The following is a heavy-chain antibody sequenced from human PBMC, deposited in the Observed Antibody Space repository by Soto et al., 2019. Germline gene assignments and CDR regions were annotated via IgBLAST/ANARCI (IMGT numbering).Heavy chain of an antibody. J-gene: IGHJ5*02. Sequence: GGSLRLSCAASGFTLRNSRMSWVRQAPGKGLEWVAVISYDGSNKYYADSVKGRFTISRDNSKNTLYLQMNSLRAEDTAVYYCARGLRFLEWLLWENWFAPWGQGTLVT. CDR2: ISYDGSNK. D-gene: IGHD3-3*01. CDR3: ARGLRFLEWLLWENWFAP. V-gene: IGHV3-30*03. CDR1: GFTLRNSR.